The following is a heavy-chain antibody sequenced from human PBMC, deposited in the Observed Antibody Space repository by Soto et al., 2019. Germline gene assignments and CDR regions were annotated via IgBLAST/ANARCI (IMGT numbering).Heavy chain of an antibody. Sequence: ASVKVSCTASGFTFTGYHMHWVRQAPGQGLEWMGWINPNSGGTNYAQKFQGRVTMTRDTSISTAYMELSRLTSDDTAVYYYARTYCSTTSCSDYFDSWGQGTLVTVSS. CDR2: INPNSGGT. CDR3: ARTYCSTTSCSDYFDS. V-gene: IGHV1-2*02. J-gene: IGHJ4*02. CDR1: GFTFTGYH. D-gene: IGHD2-2*01.